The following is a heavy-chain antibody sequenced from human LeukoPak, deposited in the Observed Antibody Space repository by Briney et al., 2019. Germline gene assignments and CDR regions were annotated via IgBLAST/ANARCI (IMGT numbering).Heavy chain of an antibody. V-gene: IGHV4-4*07. CDR1: GGSISSYY. CDR3: ARGPHTPPTVFYFDY. D-gene: IGHD2-15*01. Sequence: SETQSLTCTVSGGSISSYYWSWIRQPAGKGLEWIGRIYTSGSTNYNPSLKSRVTMSVDTSKNQFSLKLSSVTAADTAVYYCARGPHTPPTVFYFDYWGQGTLVTVSS. J-gene: IGHJ4*02. CDR2: IYTSGST.